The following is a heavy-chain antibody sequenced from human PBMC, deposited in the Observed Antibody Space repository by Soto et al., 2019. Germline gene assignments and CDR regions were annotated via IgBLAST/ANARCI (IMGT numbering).Heavy chain of an antibody. Sequence: QVQLVQSGAEVKKPGASVKVSCKASGYTFTGYYIHWVRQAPGQGLEWMGWINPNSGGTNYAQKFQGWVTMTRDTSISSAYMELSGLRSADTAVYYCARGRPPYSSGWPTDYWGQGTLVTVSS. D-gene: IGHD6-19*01. J-gene: IGHJ4*02. CDR2: INPNSGGT. V-gene: IGHV1-2*04. CDR1: GYTFTGYY. CDR3: ARGRPPYSSGWPTDY.